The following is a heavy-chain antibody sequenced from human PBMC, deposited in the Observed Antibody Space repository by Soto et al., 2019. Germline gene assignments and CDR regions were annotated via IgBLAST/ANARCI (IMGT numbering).Heavy chain of an antibody. V-gene: IGHV5-51*01. CDR2: IYPGDSDT. J-gene: IGHJ4*02. D-gene: IGHD3-22*01. Sequence: PGESLKISWKGSGYSFTSYWIGWVRQMPGKGLEWMGIIYPGDSDTRYSPSFQGQVTISADKSISTAYLQWSSLKASDTAMYYCARQGDYYDSSGPSWYWGQGTLGTVS. CDR1: GYSFTSYW. CDR3: ARQGDYYDSSGPSWY.